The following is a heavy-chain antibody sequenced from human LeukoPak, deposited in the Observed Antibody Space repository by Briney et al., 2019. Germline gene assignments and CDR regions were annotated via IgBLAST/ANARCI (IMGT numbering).Heavy chain of an antibody. Sequence: PGGSLRLSCAASGFTFSDYYMSWIRQAPGKGLEWVSYISSSGSTIYYADSVKGRFTISRDNAKNSLYLQMNSLRAEDTAVYYCARVRYADFYYMDLWGKGTTVTVSS. J-gene: IGHJ6*03. D-gene: IGHD3-16*01. CDR1: GFTFSDYY. CDR2: ISSSGSTI. V-gene: IGHV3-11*04. CDR3: ARVRYADFYYMDL.